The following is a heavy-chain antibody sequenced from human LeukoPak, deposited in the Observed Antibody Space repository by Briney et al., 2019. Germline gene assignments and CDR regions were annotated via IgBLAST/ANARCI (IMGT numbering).Heavy chain of an antibody. V-gene: IGHV1-69*05. J-gene: IGHJ5*02. D-gene: IGHD6-6*01. CDR1: GGTFSSYA. Sequence: SVKVSCKASGGTFSSYAISWMRQAPGQGLEWMGGIIPIFGTANYAQKFQGRVTITTDESTSTAYMELSSLRSEDTAVYYCARNVYSSSSRWFDPWGQGTLVTVSS. CDR3: ARNVYSSSSRWFDP. CDR2: IIPIFGTA.